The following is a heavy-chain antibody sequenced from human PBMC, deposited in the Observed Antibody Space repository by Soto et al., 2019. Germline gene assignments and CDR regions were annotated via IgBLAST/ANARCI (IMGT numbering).Heavy chain of an antibody. CDR2: MNPNSGNT. CDR1: GYTFTSYD. V-gene: IGHV1-8*01. Sequence: QVQLVQSGAEVKKPGASVKVSCKASGYTFTSYDINWVRQAAGQGLEWMGWMNPNSGNTGYAQKYQGGRHITRNPSRSTPHTELSTVRSEDTAWDYCATGYDYGSGNNGMDIWGQGTTVTVSS. CDR3: ATGYDYGSGNNGMDI. D-gene: IGHD3-10*01. J-gene: IGHJ6*02.